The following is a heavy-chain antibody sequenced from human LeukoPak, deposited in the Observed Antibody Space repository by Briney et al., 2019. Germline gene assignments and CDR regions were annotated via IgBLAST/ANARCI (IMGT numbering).Heavy chain of an antibody. V-gene: IGHV3-7*03. D-gene: IGHD2-15*01. CDR3: ARDGGGSLDY. Sequence: GGSLRLSCAASGFTFSSYAMHWVRQAPGQGLEWVANIKQDGSDKNYVDSVKGRFTISRDNAKNSLYLQMSSLRAEDTAVYYCARDGGGSLDYWGQGILVTVSS. J-gene: IGHJ4*02. CDR2: IKQDGSDK. CDR1: GFTFSSYA.